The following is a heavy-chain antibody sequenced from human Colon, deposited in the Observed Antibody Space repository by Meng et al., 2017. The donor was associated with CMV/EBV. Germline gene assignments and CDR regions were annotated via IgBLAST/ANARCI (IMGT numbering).Heavy chain of an antibody. CDR1: GSAFDSYP. CDR3: ARAPSSVVHWFDP. J-gene: IGHJ5*02. D-gene: IGHD6-6*01. CDR2: IKSTVLGGAT. Sequence: GGSLRLSCTGSGSAFDSYPVNWVRQAPGKGLEWVGFIKSTVLGGATEYAASVRGRFSISRDDFKNVVYLQMNSLKTEDTAVYYCARAPSSVVHWFDPWGQGTLVTVSS. V-gene: IGHV3-49*02.